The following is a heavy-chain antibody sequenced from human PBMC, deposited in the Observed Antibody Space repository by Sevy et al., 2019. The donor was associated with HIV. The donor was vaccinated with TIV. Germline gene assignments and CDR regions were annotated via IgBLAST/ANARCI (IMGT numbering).Heavy chain of an antibody. CDR2: ISGYDGNT. V-gene: IGHV1-18*01. J-gene: IGHJ4*02. CDR1: GYTFRHYG. D-gene: IGHD6-6*01. Sequence: ASVKVSCKASGYTFRHYGISWVRQAPGQGLEWMGWISGYDGNTNYAQRFQGRVTMTKDTSTSTVYMEVRSLRSDDTAVYYCAALSSSYHPTFDYWGQGTRVTVS. CDR3: AALSSSYHPTFDY.